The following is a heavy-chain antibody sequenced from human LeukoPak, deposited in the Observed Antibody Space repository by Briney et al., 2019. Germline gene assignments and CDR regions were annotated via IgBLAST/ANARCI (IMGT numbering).Heavy chain of an antibody. CDR2: IHYSGKA. V-gene: IGHV4-59*11. J-gene: IGHJ6*02. Sequence: SETLSLTCTVSGGSISGHYWTWVRQPPGEGLEWIGQIHYSGKADYNPSLRSRITISVDTSKNQMSLKVTSVTAADTAVYYCARFGVDYDMDVWGQGTTVTV. CDR1: GGSISGHY. CDR3: ARFGVDYDMDV. D-gene: IGHD3-16*01.